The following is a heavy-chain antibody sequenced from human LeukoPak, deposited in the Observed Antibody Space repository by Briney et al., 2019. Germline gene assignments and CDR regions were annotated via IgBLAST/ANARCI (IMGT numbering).Heavy chain of an antibody. J-gene: IGHJ4*02. CDR2: IYHSGST. Sequence: PSETLSLTCAVSGYSISSGYYWGWIRQPPGKGLEWIGSIYHSGSTYCNPSLKSRVTISVDTSKNQFSLELSSVTAADTAVYYCARVWGNYDYVWGSYRYTPFDYWGQGTLVTVSS. V-gene: IGHV4-38-2*01. CDR1: GYSISSGYY. D-gene: IGHD3-16*02. CDR3: ARVWGNYDYVWGSYRYTPFDY.